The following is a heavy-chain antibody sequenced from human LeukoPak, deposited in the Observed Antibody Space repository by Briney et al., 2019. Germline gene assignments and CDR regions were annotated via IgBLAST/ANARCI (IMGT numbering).Heavy chain of an antibody. D-gene: IGHD3-22*01. V-gene: IGHV1-18*01. CDR2: ISAYNGNT. J-gene: IGHJ4*02. CDR3: ARLGFGYDSSGYYFPFDY. CDR1: GYTFTSYG. Sequence: ASVKVSCKASGYTFTSYGISWVRQAPGQGLEGMGWISAYNGNTNYAQKLQGRVTMTTDTSTSTAYMELRSLRSDDTAVYYCARLGFGYDSSGYYFPFDYWGQGTLVTVS.